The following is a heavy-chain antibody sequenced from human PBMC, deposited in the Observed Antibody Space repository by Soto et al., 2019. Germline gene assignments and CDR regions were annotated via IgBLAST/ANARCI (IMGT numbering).Heavy chain of an antibody. CDR3: ARGDYYDTSGPFSDAFDI. Sequence: PGGSLRLSCAASGFTFSSYAMYWVRQAPGKGLEWVANIKPDGSEKWYVDSVKGRFTISRDNADNSVYLQMNSLRDEDTAVYYCARGDYYDTSGPFSDAFDIWGQGTMVTVSS. CDR1: GFTFSSYA. CDR2: IKPDGSEK. V-gene: IGHV3-7*04. J-gene: IGHJ3*02. D-gene: IGHD3-22*01.